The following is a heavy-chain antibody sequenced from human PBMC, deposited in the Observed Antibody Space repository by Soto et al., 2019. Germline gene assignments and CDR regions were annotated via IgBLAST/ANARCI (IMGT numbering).Heavy chain of an antibody. J-gene: IGHJ6*02. Sequence: QVQLVESGGGVVQPGRSLRLSCAASGFTFSSYGMHWVRQAPGKGLEWVAVISYDGSNKYYADSVKGRFTISRDNSKNSLYLQINNLVPQDTAVYYSATEYYYDSSGYYSIYQGMDVWGQGTTVTVSS. CDR1: GFTFSSYG. CDR3: ATEYYYDSSGYYSIYQGMDV. D-gene: IGHD3-22*01. CDR2: ISYDGSNK. V-gene: IGHV3-30*03.